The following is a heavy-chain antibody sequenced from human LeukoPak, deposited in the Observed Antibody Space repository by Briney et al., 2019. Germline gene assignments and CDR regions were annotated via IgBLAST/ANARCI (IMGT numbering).Heavy chain of an antibody. CDR2: ISAYNGNT. CDR1: GYTFTSYG. Sequence: ASVKVSCKASGYTFTSYGISWVRQAPGQGLEWMGWISAYNGNTNYAQKLQGRVTMTTDTSTSTAHMELRSLRSDDTAVYYCARVSMGSGGSPIYYYYYMDVWGKGTTVTVSS. V-gene: IGHV1-18*01. D-gene: IGHD1-26*01. CDR3: ARVSMGSGGSPIYYYYYMDV. J-gene: IGHJ6*03.